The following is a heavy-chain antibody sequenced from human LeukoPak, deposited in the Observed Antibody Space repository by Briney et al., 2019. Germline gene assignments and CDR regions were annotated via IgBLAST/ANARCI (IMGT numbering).Heavy chain of an antibody. Sequence: GASVKVSCKASGYTFTSYDINWVRQATGQGLEWMGWMNPNSGNTGYAQKFQGRVTMTRNTSISTAYMELSSLRAEDTAVYYCAKDLYGDYVYYFDYWGQGTLVTVSS. CDR1: GYTFTSYD. V-gene: IGHV1-8*01. CDR3: AKDLYGDYVYYFDY. J-gene: IGHJ4*02. D-gene: IGHD4-17*01. CDR2: MNPNSGNT.